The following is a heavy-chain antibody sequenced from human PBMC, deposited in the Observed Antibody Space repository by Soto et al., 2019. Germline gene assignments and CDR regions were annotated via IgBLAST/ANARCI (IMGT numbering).Heavy chain of an antibody. Sequence: GGSLILSCATSGFTFSSYEMNWVRQAPGKGLEWVSYISSSGSTIYYADSVKGRFTISRDNAKNSLYLQMDSLRAEDTAVYYCARDQEAGSFFPYYYGMDVWGQGTTVTVSS. CDR3: ARDQEAGSFFPYYYGMDV. CDR1: GFTFSSYE. D-gene: IGHD6-13*01. V-gene: IGHV3-48*03. CDR2: ISSSGSTI. J-gene: IGHJ6*02.